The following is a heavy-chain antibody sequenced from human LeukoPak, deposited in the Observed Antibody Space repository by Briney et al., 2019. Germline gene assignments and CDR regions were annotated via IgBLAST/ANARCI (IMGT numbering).Heavy chain of an antibody. CDR3: ARGPDYYDSSGYGAFDI. V-gene: IGHV3-30*04. Sequence: GGSLRLSCAASGFTFSSYAMHWVRQAPGRGLEWVAVISYDGSNKYYADSVKGRFLISRDNSKNTLYLQMNSLRAQDTAVYYCARGPDYYDSSGYGAFDIWGQGTMVTVSS. CDR2: ISYDGSNK. D-gene: IGHD3-22*01. CDR1: GFTFSSYA. J-gene: IGHJ3*02.